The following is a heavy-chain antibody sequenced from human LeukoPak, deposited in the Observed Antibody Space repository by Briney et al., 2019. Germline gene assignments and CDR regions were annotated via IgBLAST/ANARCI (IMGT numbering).Heavy chain of an antibody. D-gene: IGHD6-13*01. Sequence: GGSLRLSCAASGFTFSSYAMSWLREAPGKGVEGVSAISGSGGSTYYADSVKGRFTISRDNSKNTLYLQMNSLRAEDTAVYYCAKDQSSSWDYYYYGMDVWGQGTTVTVSS. V-gene: IGHV3-23*01. CDR2: ISGSGGST. CDR3: AKDQSSSWDYYYYGMDV. CDR1: GFTFSSYA. J-gene: IGHJ6*02.